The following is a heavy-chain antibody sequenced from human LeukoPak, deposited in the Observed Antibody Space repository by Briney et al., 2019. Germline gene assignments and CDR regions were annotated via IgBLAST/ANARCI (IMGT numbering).Heavy chain of an antibody. J-gene: IGHJ6*02. CDR2: IGSSSTI. D-gene: IGHD1/OR15-1a*01. V-gene: IGHV3-69-1*01. CDR1: GFPFSNYE. Sequence: GGSLRLSCAASGFPFSNYEMNWVRQAPGRGLEWVSYIGSSSTIYYADSAKGRFTISRDNVNNLLYLQMNSLRAEDTAVYYCARAGANRYYYYALDVWGQGTTVIVSS. CDR3: ARAGANRYYYYALDV.